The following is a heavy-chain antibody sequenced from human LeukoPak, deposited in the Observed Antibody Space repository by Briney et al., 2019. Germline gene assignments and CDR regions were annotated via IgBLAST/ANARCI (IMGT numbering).Heavy chain of an antibody. Sequence: GGSLRLSCAASGFTFNSYAMSWVRQAPEKGLEWVATISGSGGGTYYADSVKGRFTISRDDSKNTLYLQMNSLRAEDTAVYYCAKGIYDGSGHNIDYWGQGTLVTVSS. CDR1: GFTFNSYA. CDR2: ISGSGGGT. CDR3: AKGIYDGSGHNIDY. V-gene: IGHV3-23*01. D-gene: IGHD3-22*01. J-gene: IGHJ4*02.